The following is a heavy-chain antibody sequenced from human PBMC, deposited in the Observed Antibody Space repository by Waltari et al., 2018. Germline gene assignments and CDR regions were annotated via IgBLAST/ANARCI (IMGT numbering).Heavy chain of an antibody. CDR2: LYISGSS. V-gene: IGHV4-4*07. Sequence: QVQLQESGPGLVRPSETLSLICNVSGDSITNYLWTWIRQPAGKGLEWIGRLYISGSSNYNSSLKGRVTMSLDASKNQFSLKLISVTAADTALYYCARELPGLGYFDAWGQGILVTVSS. CDR3: ARELPGLGYFDA. J-gene: IGHJ4*02. D-gene: IGHD2-21*01. CDR1: GDSITNYL.